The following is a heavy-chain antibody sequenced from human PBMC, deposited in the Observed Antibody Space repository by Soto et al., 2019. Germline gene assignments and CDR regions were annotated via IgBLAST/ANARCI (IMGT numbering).Heavy chain of an antibody. D-gene: IGHD2-15*01. Sequence: PSETLSLTCTVSGGSMTNYYWSWIRQPPGKGLEWIGYIFYSGSTMYNPSLRSRFSISVDTSKNQISLRVRSVTAADTAVYYCARHAPAGVGFDPGARETLVPV. CDR1: GGSMTNYY. CDR3: ARHAPAGVGFDP. J-gene: IGHJ5*02. V-gene: IGHV4-59*08. CDR2: IFYSGST.